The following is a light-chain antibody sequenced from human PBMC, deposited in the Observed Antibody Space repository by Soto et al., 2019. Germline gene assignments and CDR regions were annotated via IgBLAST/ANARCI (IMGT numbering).Light chain of an antibody. Sequence: DIVMTQSPDSLAVSLGERATINCKSSQSVLYSSNNKNYLAWYQQKPGQPPKLLIYWASTRESGVPDRFSGSGSGTDFTLTISSLQAEDVAVYYCQQYYSISRTFGQGTKADI. CDR2: WAS. V-gene: IGKV4-1*01. J-gene: IGKJ1*01. CDR1: QSVLYSSNNKNY. CDR3: QQYYSISRT.